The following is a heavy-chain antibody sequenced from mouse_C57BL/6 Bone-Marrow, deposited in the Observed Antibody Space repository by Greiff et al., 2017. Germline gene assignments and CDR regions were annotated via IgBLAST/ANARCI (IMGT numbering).Heavy chain of an antibody. CDR2: ISSGGDYI. Sequence: EVQGVESGEGLVKPGGSLKLSCAASGFTFSSYAMSWVRQTPEKRLEWVAYISSGGDYIYYADTVKGRFTISRDIARNTLYLQMSSLKSEDTAMYYCTSGGITTEYYFDYWGQGTTLTVSS. D-gene: IGHD2-4*01. CDR3: TSGGITTEYYFDY. J-gene: IGHJ2*01. V-gene: IGHV5-9-1*02. CDR1: GFTFSSYA.